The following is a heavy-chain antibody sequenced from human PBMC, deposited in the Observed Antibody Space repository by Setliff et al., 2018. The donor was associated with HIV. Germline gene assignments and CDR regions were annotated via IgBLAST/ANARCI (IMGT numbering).Heavy chain of an antibody. CDR1: GFTFSAYV. V-gene: IGHV3-23*01. CDR2: ISARSDYS. D-gene: IGHD3-10*01. J-gene: IGHJ3*02. Sequence: GGSLRLSCAASGFTFSAYVMSWIRQAPGRGPEWVSAISARSDYSYAADSMKGQFTISRDNSKNTLYLQMNSLRAEDTAVYYCAKARSVYDAFDIWGQGTMVTVSS. CDR3: AKARSVYDAFDI.